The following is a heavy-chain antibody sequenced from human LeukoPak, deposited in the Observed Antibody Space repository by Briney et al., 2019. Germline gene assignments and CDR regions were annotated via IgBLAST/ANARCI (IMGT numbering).Heavy chain of an antibody. Sequence: GGSLRLSCAASGFTFTYYAMNWVREAPGKGLGWVSAISGSDGSTYYADSVKGRFTISRDNSKNTLYLQMNSLRAEDTALYYCAKAGDHSYFDYWGQGTLVTVSS. D-gene: IGHD4-11*01. CDR1: GFTFTYYA. CDR3: AKAGDHSYFDY. CDR2: ISGSDGST. V-gene: IGHV3-23*01. J-gene: IGHJ4*02.